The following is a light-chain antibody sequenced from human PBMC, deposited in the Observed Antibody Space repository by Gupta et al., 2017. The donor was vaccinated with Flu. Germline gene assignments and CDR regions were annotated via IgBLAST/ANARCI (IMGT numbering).Light chain of an antibody. CDR1: QRIDKY. J-gene: IGKJ4*02. CDR2: RAS. V-gene: IGKV1-5*03. CDR3: HQDNTYPQT. Sequence: DIQMTQSPSTLSASVGDRVTITCRSSQRIDKYLAWYQQKPGKAPKLLIYRASNLESGVPSRFGGGGTGTEFTLTISSLQPDDFASYFCHQDNTYPQTFGRGTKVEVK.